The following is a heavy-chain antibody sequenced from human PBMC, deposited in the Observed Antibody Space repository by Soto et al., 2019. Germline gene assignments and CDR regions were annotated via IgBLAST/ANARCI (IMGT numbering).Heavy chain of an antibody. CDR1: GITVSSNY. J-gene: IGHJ6*02. D-gene: IGHD6-13*01. CDR2: IYSGGNT. CDR3: ARGPAATAYYYYGMDV. V-gene: IGHV3-53*01. Sequence: PGGSLRLSCAASGITVSSNYMSWVRQAPGKGLEWVSVIYSGGNTYYADSVKGRFTFSRDNSRNTLYLQMNSLRAEDTAVYYCARGPAATAYYYYGMDVWGQGTTVTVSS.